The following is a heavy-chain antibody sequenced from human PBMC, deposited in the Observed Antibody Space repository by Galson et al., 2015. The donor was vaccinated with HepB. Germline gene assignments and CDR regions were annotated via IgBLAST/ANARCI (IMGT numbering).Heavy chain of an antibody. Sequence: SLRLSCAASGFTFSSYWMSWVRQAPGKGLEWVANIKQDGSEKYYVDSVKGRFTISRDNAKNSLYLQMNSLRAEDTAVYYCARAPRITMIVAHDAFDIWGQGTMVTVSS. CDR3: ARAPRITMIVAHDAFDI. V-gene: IGHV3-7*03. CDR2: IKQDGSEK. D-gene: IGHD3-22*01. CDR1: GFTFSSYW. J-gene: IGHJ3*02.